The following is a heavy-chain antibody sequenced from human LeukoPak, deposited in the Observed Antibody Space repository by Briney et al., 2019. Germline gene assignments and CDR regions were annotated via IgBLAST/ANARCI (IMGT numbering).Heavy chain of an antibody. CDR3: ATSDLRFGFGDWFDP. CDR2: VNPNSGGT. V-gene: IGHV1-2*02. J-gene: IGHJ5*02. Sequence: ASVKVSCKASGGTFSSYAISWVRQAPGEGPQWMGWVNPNSGGTNYAKKFQGRVTLTRDTSITTAYMELSSLRSDDTAVYYCATSDLRFGFGDWFDPWGQGTLVTVSS. CDR1: GGTFSSYA. D-gene: IGHD3-10*01.